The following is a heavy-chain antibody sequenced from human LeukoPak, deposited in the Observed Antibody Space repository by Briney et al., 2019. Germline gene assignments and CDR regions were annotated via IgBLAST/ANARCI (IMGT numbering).Heavy chain of an antibody. Sequence: ASVKVSCKASGYTFTGYYMHWVRQAPGQGLEWMGWINANSGGTNYAQKFQGRVTMTRVTSISTVYMDLSSLRSEATAVYYCERVRYVWGSHRPPEGLGYWGPGTLVTASS. CDR2: INANSGGT. CDR3: ERVRYVWGSHRPPEGLGY. V-gene: IGHV1-2*02. J-gene: IGHJ4*02. CDR1: GYTFTGYY. D-gene: IGHD3-16*02.